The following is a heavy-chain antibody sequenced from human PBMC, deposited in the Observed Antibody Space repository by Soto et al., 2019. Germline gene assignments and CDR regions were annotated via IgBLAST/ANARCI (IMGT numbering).Heavy chain of an antibody. Sequence: KQSQTLSLTCAISGDSVSSNSAAWNWIRQSPSRGLEWLGRTYYRSKWYNDYAVSVKSRITINPDTSKNQFSLQLNSVTPEDTAGYYCARARNAQLWPDAFDIWGQGTMVTVSS. CDR2: TYYRSKWYN. CDR1: GDSVSSNSAA. J-gene: IGHJ3*02. D-gene: IGHD5-18*01. CDR3: ARARNAQLWPDAFDI. V-gene: IGHV6-1*01.